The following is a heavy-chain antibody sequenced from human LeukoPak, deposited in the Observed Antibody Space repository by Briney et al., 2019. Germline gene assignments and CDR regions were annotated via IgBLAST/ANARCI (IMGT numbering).Heavy chain of an antibody. V-gene: IGHV4-38-2*01. D-gene: IGHD6-13*01. Sequence: PSETLSLTCAVSGYSISSDYYWGWIRQPPGKGLEWIGNIYHSGSTYYNPSLKSRVTISVDASKNQFSLKLSSVTAADTAVYYCARLTGAMYSSSWIAVDWGQGTLVTVSS. CDR3: ARLTGAMYSSSWIAVD. CDR2: IYHSGST. CDR1: GYSISSDYY. J-gene: IGHJ4*02.